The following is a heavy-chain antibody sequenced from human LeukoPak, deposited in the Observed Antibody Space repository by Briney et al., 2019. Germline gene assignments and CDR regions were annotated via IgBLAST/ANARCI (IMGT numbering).Heavy chain of an antibody. J-gene: IGHJ4*02. Sequence: GGSLRLSCAASGFTFSSYVMNWVRQAPGKGLEWVSSISGSDGSTYYAGFVKGRFTISRDNSKNTLHLQMNSLRAEDTAVYYCAKSLGVGAYTRYKGFDQWGQGTLVTVSS. CDR2: ISGSDGST. D-gene: IGHD3-16*02. CDR3: AKSLGVGAYTRYKGFDQ. CDR1: GFTFSSYV. V-gene: IGHV3-23*01.